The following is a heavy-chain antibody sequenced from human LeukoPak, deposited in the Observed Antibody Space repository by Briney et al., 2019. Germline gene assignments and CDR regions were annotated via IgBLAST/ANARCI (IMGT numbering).Heavy chain of an antibody. V-gene: IGHV3-30*18. CDR3: AKDPPRGSSWYTQYFQH. CDR2: ISYDGSNK. Sequence: PGGSLRLSCAASGFTFSSYGMHWVRQAPGKGLEWVAVISYDGSNKYYADSVKGRFTISRDNSKNTLYLQMNSLRADDTAVYYCAKDPPRGSSWYTQYFQHWGQGTLVTVSS. D-gene: IGHD6-13*01. J-gene: IGHJ1*01. CDR1: GFTFSSYG.